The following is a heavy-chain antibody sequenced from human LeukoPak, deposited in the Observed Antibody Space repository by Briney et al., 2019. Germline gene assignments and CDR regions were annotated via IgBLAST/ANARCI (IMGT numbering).Heavy chain of an antibody. CDR3: ARDSMPTRGVRRGFDP. CDR2: ISADNGNT. Sequence: ASVKVSCKTSANTFSNYGISWVRQAPGQGLEWIGWISADNGNTNYAQKFHGRVTMTTDTSTRTAYMELRSLRSDDTAVYYWARDSMPTRGVRRGFDPWGQGTLVTVSS. D-gene: IGHD3-10*01. V-gene: IGHV1-18*01. J-gene: IGHJ5*02. CDR1: ANTFSNYG.